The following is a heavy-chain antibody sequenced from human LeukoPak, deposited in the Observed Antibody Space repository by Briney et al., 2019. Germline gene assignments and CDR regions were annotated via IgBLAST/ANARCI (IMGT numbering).Heavy chain of an antibody. V-gene: IGHV3-7*03. D-gene: IGHD6-19*01. CDR3: AKDNRRHYTSGPNPDSLH. CDR1: GITFSRFW. J-gene: IGHJ4*02. Sequence: GGSLRLSCAASGITFSRFWMSWVRQAPGKGLQWVANINQDGSEKHYADSVKGRFTISRDNAKNSLYLQMNSLRVEDTAFYYCAKDNRRHYTSGPNPDSLHWGQGALVTVSS. CDR2: INQDGSEK.